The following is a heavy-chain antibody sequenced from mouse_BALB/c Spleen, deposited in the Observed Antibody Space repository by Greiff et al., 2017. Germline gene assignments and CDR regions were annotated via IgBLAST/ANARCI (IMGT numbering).Heavy chain of an antibody. V-gene: IGHV3-6*02. CDR3: AREGDLHNY. CDR2: ISYDGSN. CDR1: GYSITSGYY. J-gene: IGHJ2*01. Sequence: EVKLVESGPGLVKPSQSLSLTCSVTGYSITSGYYWNWIRQFPGNKLEWMGYISYDGSNNYNPSLKNRISITRDTSKNQFFLKLNSVTTEDTATYYCAREGDLHNYWGQGTTLTVSS.